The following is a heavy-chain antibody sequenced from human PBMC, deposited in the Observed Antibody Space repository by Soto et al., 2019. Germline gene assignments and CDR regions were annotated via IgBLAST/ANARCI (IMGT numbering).Heavy chain of an antibody. V-gene: IGHV4-4*02. J-gene: IGHJ4*02. Sequence: SETLSLTCAVSGVSISSGNWWTWVRQTPQRGLEYIGEIFHDGTANYYPSFERRVAISVDTSKSQFSLKLTSVTAADTAIYFCARLVYDTRLNYMYFDFWGQGALVTVSS. D-gene: IGHD3-10*01. CDR3: ARLVYDTRLNYMYFDF. CDR1: GVSISSGNW. CDR2: IFHDGTA.